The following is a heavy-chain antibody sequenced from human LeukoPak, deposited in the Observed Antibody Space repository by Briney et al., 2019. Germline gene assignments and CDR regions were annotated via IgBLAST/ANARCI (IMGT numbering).Heavy chain of an antibody. D-gene: IGHD3-22*01. CDR1: GGSISSGGYS. CDR2: IYHSGST. Sequence: TLSLTCAVSGGSISSGGYSWSWIRQPPGKGLEWIGYIYHSGSTYYNPSLKSRVTISVNRSKNQFSLKLSSVTAADTAVYYCARSDYYDSSGYSYWGQGTLVTVSS. V-gene: IGHV4-30-2*01. J-gene: IGHJ4*02. CDR3: ARSDYYDSSGYSY.